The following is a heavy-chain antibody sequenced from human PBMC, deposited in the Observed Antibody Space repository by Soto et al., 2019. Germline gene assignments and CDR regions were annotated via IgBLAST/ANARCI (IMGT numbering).Heavy chain of an antibody. D-gene: IGHD7-27*01. Sequence: QVQLVQSGAEVKKPGSSVKVSCKASGGTFSRYAITWVRQAPGQGLEWMGGIIPIFGTANYAQKFQGRVTITADESTSTAYMELSSLRSEDTVVFYCATTEMGNYYSGLDVWGQGTTVTVSS. V-gene: IGHV1-69*12. CDR3: ATTEMGNYYSGLDV. CDR1: GGTFSRYA. J-gene: IGHJ6*02. CDR2: IIPIFGTA.